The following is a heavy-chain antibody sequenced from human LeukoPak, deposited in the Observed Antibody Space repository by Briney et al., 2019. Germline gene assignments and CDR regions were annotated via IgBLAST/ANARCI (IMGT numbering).Heavy chain of an antibody. CDR3: AFEIGRSQGAFDI. V-gene: IGHV3-33*01. CDR2: IWNDGSDE. D-gene: IGHD1-26*01. J-gene: IGHJ3*02. Sequence: GGSLRLSCAASGFTFSKYAMHWVRQTPGKGLEWVAAIWNDGSDENYADSVKGRFTISSENSKNTLYLQMNSLRAEDTAVYYCAFEIGRSQGAFDIWGQGTMITVSS. CDR1: GFTFSKYA.